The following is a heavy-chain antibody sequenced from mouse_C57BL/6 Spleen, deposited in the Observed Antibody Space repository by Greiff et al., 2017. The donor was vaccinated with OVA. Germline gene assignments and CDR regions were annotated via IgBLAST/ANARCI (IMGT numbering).Heavy chain of an antibody. Sequence: VKLVESGAELARPGASVKLSCKASGYTFTSYGISWVKQRTGQGLEWIGEIYPRSGNTYYNEKFKGKATLTADKSSSTAYMELRSLTSEDSAVYFCARSLYDGYPDYWGKGTTLTVSS. D-gene: IGHD2-3*01. V-gene: IGHV1-81*01. CDR1: GYTFTSYG. CDR2: IYPRSGNT. J-gene: IGHJ2*01. CDR3: ARSLYDGYPDY.